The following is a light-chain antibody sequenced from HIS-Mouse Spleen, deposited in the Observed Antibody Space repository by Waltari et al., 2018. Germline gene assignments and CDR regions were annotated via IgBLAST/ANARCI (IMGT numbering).Light chain of an antibody. CDR3: QSADSLSPYLL. Sequence: SYELTQPPSVSVSPGQTARSTCSGDALPKQYAYWYQQKPGQAPVLVIYKDSERPSGIPERFSGSSSGNPVTLTISGVQAEDEADYYCQSADSLSPYLLFGGGPPLPVL. CDR2: KDS. V-gene: IGLV3-25*03. CDR1: ALPKQY. J-gene: IGLJ7*01.